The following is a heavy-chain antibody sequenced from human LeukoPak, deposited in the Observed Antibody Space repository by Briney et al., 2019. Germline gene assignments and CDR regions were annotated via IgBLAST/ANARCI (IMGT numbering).Heavy chain of an antibody. V-gene: IGHV3-30*18. CDR3: AKDQWSFSYFDY. J-gene: IGHJ4*02. Sequence: PGRSLRLSCAATGFTFSRHGIHWVRQAPGKGLEWVAVISYDGSNKYYADSVKGRFTISRDNSQNTLYLQMNNLRPEDTAMYYCAKDQWSFSYFDYWGQGTLVTVSS. CDR1: GFTFSRHG. D-gene: IGHD1-26*01. CDR2: ISYDGSNK.